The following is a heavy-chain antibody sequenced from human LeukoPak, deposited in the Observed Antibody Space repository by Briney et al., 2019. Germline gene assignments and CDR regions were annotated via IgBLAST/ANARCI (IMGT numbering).Heavy chain of an antibody. J-gene: IGHJ4*02. Sequence: PGGSLRLSCAASGLTFSSYAMSWVRQAPGKGLEWVSAISGSGGSTYYADSVKGRFTISRDNSKNTLYLQMNSLRAEDTAVYYCAKSQDEYCSSTSCYAGNFDYWGQGTLVTVSS. D-gene: IGHD2-2*01. CDR3: AKSQDEYCSSTSCYAGNFDY. V-gene: IGHV3-23*01. CDR1: GLTFSSYA. CDR2: ISGSGGST.